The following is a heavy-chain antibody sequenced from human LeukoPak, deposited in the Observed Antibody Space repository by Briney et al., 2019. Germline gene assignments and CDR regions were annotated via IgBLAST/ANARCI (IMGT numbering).Heavy chain of an antibody. CDR3: ARGSIGQLWPAEYFQH. CDR2: IIPIFGTA. D-gene: IGHD5-18*01. Sequence: SVKVSXKASGGTFSSYAISWVRQAPGQGLEWMGRIIPIFGTANYAQKFQGRVTITTDESTSTAYMELSSLRSEDTAVYYCARGSIGQLWPAEYFQHWGQGTLVTVSS. CDR1: GGTFSSYA. J-gene: IGHJ1*01. V-gene: IGHV1-69*05.